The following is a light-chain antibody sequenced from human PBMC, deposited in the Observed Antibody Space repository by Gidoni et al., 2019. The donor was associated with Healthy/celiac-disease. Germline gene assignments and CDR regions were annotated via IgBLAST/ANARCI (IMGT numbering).Light chain of an antibody. CDR2: LGS. J-gene: IGKJ2*01. CDR3: MQALQTPV. V-gene: IGKV2-28*01. CDR1: RSLLHSNGYNY. Sequence: TPGEPAPIACRSSRSLLHSNGYNYLDWYLQKPGQSPQLLIYLGSNRASGVPDRFSGSGSGTDFTLKISRVEAEDVGVYYCMQALQTPVFGQGTKLEIK.